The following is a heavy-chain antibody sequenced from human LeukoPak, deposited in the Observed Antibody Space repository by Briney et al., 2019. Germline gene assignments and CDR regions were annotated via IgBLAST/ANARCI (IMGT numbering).Heavy chain of an antibody. J-gene: IGHJ6*04. CDR3: ARAGSPAAISHYYYYGMDV. D-gene: IGHD2-2*01. Sequence: SVKVSCKASGGTFSSYAISWVRQAPGQGLEWMGGIIPIFGTANYALKFQGRVTITADESTSTAYMELSSLRSEDTAVYYCARAGSPAAISHYYYYGMDVWGKGTTVTVSS. CDR1: GGTFSSYA. CDR2: IIPIFGTA. V-gene: IGHV1-69*01.